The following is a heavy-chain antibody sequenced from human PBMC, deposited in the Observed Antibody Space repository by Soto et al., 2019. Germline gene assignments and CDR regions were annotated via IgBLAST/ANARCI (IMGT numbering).Heavy chain of an antibody. V-gene: IGHV3-21*01. J-gene: IGHJ4*02. Sequence: EVQLVESGGGLVKPGGSLRLSCAASGFTFSSYSMNWVRQAPGKGLEWVSSISSSSSYIYYADSVKGRFTTSRDNAKNSLYLQMNSLRAEDTAVYYCARDPDAYCGGDCYNGGQGTLVTVSS. CDR3: ARDPDAYCGGDCYN. CDR2: ISSSSSYI. CDR1: GFTFSSYS. D-gene: IGHD2-21*02.